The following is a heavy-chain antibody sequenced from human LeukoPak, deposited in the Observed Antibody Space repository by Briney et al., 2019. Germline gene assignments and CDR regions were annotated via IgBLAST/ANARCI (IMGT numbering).Heavy chain of an antibody. CDR1: GGSISSYY. J-gene: IGHJ6*02. CDR2: IYYSGST. Sequence: SETLSLTCTVSGGSISSYYWSWIRQPPGKGLEWIGYIYYSGSTNYNPSLKSRVTISVDTSKNQLSLKLSPVTAADTAVYYCARVGVYGSGSYYDYYGMDVWGQGTTVTVSS. CDR3: ARVGVYGSGSYYDYYGMDV. D-gene: IGHD3-10*01. V-gene: IGHV4-59*01.